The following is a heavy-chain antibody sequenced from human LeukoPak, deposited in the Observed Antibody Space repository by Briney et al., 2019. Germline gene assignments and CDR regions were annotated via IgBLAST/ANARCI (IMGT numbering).Heavy chain of an antibody. Sequence: GGSLRLSCAASGFTFSSYAMSWVRQAPGKGLEWVSTISGSGGSTYYADSVKGRFTISRDNSKNTLYLQMNSLRAEDTAIYYCAKDLQSISYSPWGQGTLVTVSS. V-gene: IGHV3-23*01. CDR1: GFTFSSYA. D-gene: IGHD4-11*01. J-gene: IGHJ5*02. CDR3: AKDLQSISYSP. CDR2: ISGSGGST.